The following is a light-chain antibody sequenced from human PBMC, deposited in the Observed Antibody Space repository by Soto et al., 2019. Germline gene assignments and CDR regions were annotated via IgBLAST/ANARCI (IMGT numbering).Light chain of an antibody. CDR1: SSDIGAYDY. CDR3: GSYAGATLI. CDR2: EVR. J-gene: IGLJ2*01. Sequence: QSALTQPASVSGSPGQSITISCTGTSSDIGAYDYVSWFQQYSGKAPTLIIYEVRFRPSGVSSRFSGSKSGNTASLTISGPQTEEEADYFCGSYAGATLIFGGGTKLTVL. V-gene: IGLV2-14*03.